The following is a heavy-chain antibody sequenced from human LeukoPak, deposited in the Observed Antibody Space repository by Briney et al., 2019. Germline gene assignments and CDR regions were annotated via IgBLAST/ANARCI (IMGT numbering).Heavy chain of an antibody. V-gene: IGHV1-18*01. D-gene: IGHD3-3*01. J-gene: IGHJ5*02. CDR2: ISIYNGNT. Sequence: ASVKVSFKASGYTFTNYGISWVRQAPGQGLEWMGWISIYNGNTDYAQKLRARVTMTTDTSTSTAYMELRSLRSDDTAVYYCARITYDFWSGYYMPDDPWGEGTLVTVSS. CDR3: ARITYDFWSGYYMPDDP. CDR1: GYTFTNYG.